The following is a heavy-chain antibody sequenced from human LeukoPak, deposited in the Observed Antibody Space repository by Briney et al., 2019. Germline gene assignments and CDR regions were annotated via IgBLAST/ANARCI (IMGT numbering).Heavy chain of an antibody. J-gene: IGHJ5*02. V-gene: IGHV4-38-2*01. Sequence: PSETLSLTCAVSGYSISSGYYWGWIRHPPGKGLEWIGSIYHSGSTYYNPSLKRRVTISVDTYKNQFSLKLSAVTAADTVVYYCARHREAYYDILTVYYNNWFDPWGQGTLVTVSS. CDR3: ARHREAYYDILTVYYNNWFDP. CDR1: GYSISSGYY. CDR2: IYHSGST. D-gene: IGHD3-9*01.